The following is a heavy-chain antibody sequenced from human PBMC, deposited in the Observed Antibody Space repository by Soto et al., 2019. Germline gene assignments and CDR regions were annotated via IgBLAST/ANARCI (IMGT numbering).Heavy chain of an antibody. CDR1: GFTFGDYA. CDR3: TRGAFGYDFWSGYEDY. D-gene: IGHD3-3*01. V-gene: IGHV3-49*03. CDR2: IRSKAYGGTT. J-gene: IGHJ4*02. Sequence: GGSLRLSCTASGFTFGDYAMSWFRRAPGKGLEWVGFIRSKAYGGTTEYAASVKGRFTISRDDSKSIAYLQMNSLKTEDTAVYYCTRGAFGYDFWSGYEDYWGQGTLVTVSS.